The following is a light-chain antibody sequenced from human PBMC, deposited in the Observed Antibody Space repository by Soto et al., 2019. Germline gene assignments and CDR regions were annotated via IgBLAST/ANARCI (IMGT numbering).Light chain of an antibody. CDR1: SSTVGGFNV. V-gene: IGLV2-23*01. J-gene: IGLJ1*01. CDR3: CSYVGATTSV. CDR2: EGI. Sequence: QSVLTQPASVSGSPGQSITISCTGTSSTVGGFNVVSWYQQHPGKAPKVIIYEGIKRPSGVSNRFSGSNSGSTASLTNSGLQAEDEVDYYCCSYVGATTSVFGTGTKVTVL.